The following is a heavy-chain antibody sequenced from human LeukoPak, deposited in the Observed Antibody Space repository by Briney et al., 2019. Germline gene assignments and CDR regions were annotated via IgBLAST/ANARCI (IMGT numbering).Heavy chain of an antibody. Sequence: SETLSLTCTVSGGSISSYYWSWIRQPPGKGLEWIGYIYYSGSTNYNPSLKGRVTISVDTSKNQFSLKLSSVTAADTAVYYCARMSRDGYNYYFDYWGQGTLVTVSS. CDR1: GGSISSYY. J-gene: IGHJ4*02. D-gene: IGHD5-24*01. V-gene: IGHV4-59*01. CDR2: IYYSGST. CDR3: ARMSRDGYNYYFDY.